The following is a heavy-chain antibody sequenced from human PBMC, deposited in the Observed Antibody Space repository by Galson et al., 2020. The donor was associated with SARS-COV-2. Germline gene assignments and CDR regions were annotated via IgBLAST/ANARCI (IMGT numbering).Heavy chain of an antibody. J-gene: IGHJ3*02. CDR1: GGSISSGGYY. CDR2: IYYSGCT. D-gene: IGHD3-3*01. Sequence: SETLSLTCTVSGGSISSGGYYWSWIRQHPGKGLAWIGYIYYSGCTYYNPSLKSRVTISVDTSKNQFSLKLSSVTAADTAVYYCASGSTICGVVIDACDIWGQGTMVTVSS. CDR3: ASGSTICGVVIDACDI. V-gene: IGHV4-31*03.